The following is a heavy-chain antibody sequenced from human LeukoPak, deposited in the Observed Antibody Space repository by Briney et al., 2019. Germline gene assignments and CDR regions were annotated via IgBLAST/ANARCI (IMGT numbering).Heavy chain of an antibody. Sequence: GGSLTLSCAVSGLSVSSKYMNWLRQAPGKALEWVLLLYTGCSTYYTASVKRRFTIPRDSSKSTVYLQMNSLRAEDTGVYYCAARDCSTTSCYGGLFDYWGQGTLVTVSS. CDR1: GLSVSSKY. V-gene: IGHV3-53*01. CDR3: AARDCSTTSCYGGLFDY. CDR2: LYTGCST. J-gene: IGHJ4*02. D-gene: IGHD2-2*01.